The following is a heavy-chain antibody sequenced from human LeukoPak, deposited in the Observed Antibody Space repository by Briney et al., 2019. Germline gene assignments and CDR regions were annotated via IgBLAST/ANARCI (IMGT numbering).Heavy chain of an antibody. CDR2: ISAYNGNT. D-gene: IGHD3-10*01. CDR1: GYTFTSYG. Sequence: ASVKVSCKASGYTFTSYGISWVRQAPGQGLEWMGWISAYNGNTNYAQKLQGRVTMTTDTSTSTAYMELRSLRSDDTAVYYCARDEGRWDTMVRGVRETTGYWGQGTLVTVSS. V-gene: IGHV1-18*01. J-gene: IGHJ4*02. CDR3: ARDEGRWDTMVRGVRETTGY.